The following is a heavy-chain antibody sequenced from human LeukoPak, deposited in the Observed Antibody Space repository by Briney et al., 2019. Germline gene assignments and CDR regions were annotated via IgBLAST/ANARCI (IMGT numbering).Heavy chain of an antibody. CDR1: GGSFSGYY. CDR3: AREYISSSFFDY. V-gene: IGHV4-34*01. Sequence: SETLSLTCAVYGGSFSGYYWSWIRQPPGKGLEWIGEINHSGSTNYNPSLKSRVTISVDTSKNQFSLKLSSVTAADTAVYYCAREYISSSFFDYWGQGTLVTVSS. D-gene: IGHD6-6*01. J-gene: IGHJ4*02. CDR2: INHSGST.